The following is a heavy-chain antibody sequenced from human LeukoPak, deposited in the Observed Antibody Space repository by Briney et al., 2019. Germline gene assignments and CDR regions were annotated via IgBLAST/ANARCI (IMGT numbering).Heavy chain of an antibody. CDR1: GYSFTTYW. J-gene: IGHJ6*03. CDR3: ARHLIPYYYDSSGYPSYYYYMDV. CDR2: IYPGDSDT. V-gene: IGHV5-51*01. Sequence: GESLKISCKGSGYSFTTYWIGWVRQMPGKGLDWMGIIYPGDSDTRYSPTFQGQVTISADKSISTAYLQWSSLKASDTAMYYCARHLIPYYYDSSGYPSYYYYMDVWGKGTTVTVSS. D-gene: IGHD3-22*01.